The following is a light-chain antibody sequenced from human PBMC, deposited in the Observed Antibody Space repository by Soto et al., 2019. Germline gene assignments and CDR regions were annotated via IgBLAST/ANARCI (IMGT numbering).Light chain of an antibody. CDR2: AAS. CDR3: QQSFSRWT. V-gene: IGKV1-39*01. CDR1: QSISSY. J-gene: IGKJ1*01. Sequence: DIQMTQSPSSPSASVGDRLTITCRASQSISSYLNWYHQKPGKAPNLLIYAASILQSGVPSRFSGSGSGTEFTLTISSLQPEDFGTYYCQQSFSRWTFGQGNKVEIK.